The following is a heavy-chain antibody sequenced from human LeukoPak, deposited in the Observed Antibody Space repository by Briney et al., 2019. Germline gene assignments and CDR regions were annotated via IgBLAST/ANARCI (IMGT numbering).Heavy chain of an antibody. V-gene: IGHV1-2*02. Sequence: ASVKVSCKTSGYSFTNYYMHWVRQAPGQGLEWMGWINPNSGGTNYAQKFQGRVTMTRDTSISTAYMELSRLRFDDTAVYYCARDGAGVSSSWYYFDYWGQGTLVTVSS. J-gene: IGHJ4*02. CDR1: GYSFTNYY. CDR2: INPNSGGT. D-gene: IGHD6-13*01. CDR3: ARDGAGVSSSWYYFDY.